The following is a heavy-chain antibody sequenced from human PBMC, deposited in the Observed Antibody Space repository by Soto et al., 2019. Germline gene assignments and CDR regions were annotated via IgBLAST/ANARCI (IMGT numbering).Heavy chain of an antibody. CDR3: ARARVEYSSSSRFDD. D-gene: IGHD6-6*01. CDR1: GFTFSSYG. J-gene: IGHJ4*02. CDR2: IWYDGSNK. Sequence: QVQLVESGGGVVQPGRSLRLSCAASGFTFSSYGMHWVRQAPGKGLEWVAVIWYDGSNKYYADSVKGRFTISRDNSKNTLYLQMNSLRAEDTAVYYCARARVEYSSSSRFDDWGQGTLVTVSS. V-gene: IGHV3-33*01.